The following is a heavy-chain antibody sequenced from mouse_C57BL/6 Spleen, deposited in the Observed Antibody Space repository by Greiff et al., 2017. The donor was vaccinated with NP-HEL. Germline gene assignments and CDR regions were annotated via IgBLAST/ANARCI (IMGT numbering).Heavy chain of an antibody. V-gene: IGHV1-15*01. J-gene: IGHJ2*01. D-gene: IGHD1-1*01. CDR1: GYTFTDYE. CDR2: IDPETGGT. Sequence: QVQLKQSGAELVRPGASVTLSCKASGYTFTDYEMHWVKQTPVHGLEWIGAIDPETGGTAYNQKFKGKAILTADKSSSTAYMELRSLTSEDSAVYYCTREDTTVVATRYLDYWGKGTTLTVSS. CDR3: TREDTTVVATRYLDY.